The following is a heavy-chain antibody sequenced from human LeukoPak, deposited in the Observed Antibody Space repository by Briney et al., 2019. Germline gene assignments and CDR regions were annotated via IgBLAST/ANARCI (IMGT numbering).Heavy chain of an antibody. CDR1: GFTLSTYS. CDR3: ARRLDY. J-gene: IGHJ4*02. CDR2: ISSTSSTI. V-gene: IGHV3-48*01. Sequence: GGSLRLSCAASGFTLSTYSMNWVRQVPGKGLEWVSYISSTSSTIYYADSVKGRFTISRDNAKNSLYLQMNSLRAEDTAVYYRARRLDYWGQGTLVTVSS.